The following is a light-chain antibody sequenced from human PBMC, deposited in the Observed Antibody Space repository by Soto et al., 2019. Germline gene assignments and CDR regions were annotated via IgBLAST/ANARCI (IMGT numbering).Light chain of an antibody. CDR3: QQYDDFPYT. J-gene: IGKJ2*01. Sequence: DIQMTQSPSSLSASVGDRVTITCQASHDIDNNLNWYQQRSGKAPKVLIYDASNLKGGVPSRFSGSGSGTDFTFTISSLQPEDIATYYCQQYDDFPYTFGQGTKLEI. CDR1: HDIDNN. CDR2: DAS. V-gene: IGKV1-33*01.